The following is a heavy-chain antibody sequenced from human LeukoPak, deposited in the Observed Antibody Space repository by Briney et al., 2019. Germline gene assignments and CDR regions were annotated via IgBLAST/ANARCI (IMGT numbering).Heavy chain of an antibody. CDR1: GDSISSGDYP. V-gene: IGHV4-30-2*01. CDR3: ARELWFVNAPGSWLDP. CDR2: NFHTGNS. Sequence: SETLSLTCTVSGDSISSGDYPWGWIRQPSGKGLEWIGYNFHTGNSYYNPSLRSRVTISVDRSRNQFSLRLTSVTAADTAVYYCARELWFVNAPGSWLDPWGPGTLVAVSS. J-gene: IGHJ5*02. D-gene: IGHD3-10*01.